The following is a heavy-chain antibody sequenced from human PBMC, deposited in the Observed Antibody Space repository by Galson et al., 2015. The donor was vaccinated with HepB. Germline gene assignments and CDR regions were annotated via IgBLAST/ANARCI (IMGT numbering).Heavy chain of an antibody. D-gene: IGHD5-18*01. CDR1: GFTFSSYG. CDR3: ARDKSYGSHLFYYYYGMDV. V-gene: IGHV3-33*01. CDR2: IWYDGSNK. J-gene: IGHJ6*02. Sequence: SLRLSCAASGFTFSSYGMHWVRQAPGKGLEWVAVIWYDGSNKYYADSVKGRFTISRDNSKSTLYLQMNSLRAEDTAVYYCARDKSYGSHLFYYYYGMDVWGQGTTVTVSS.